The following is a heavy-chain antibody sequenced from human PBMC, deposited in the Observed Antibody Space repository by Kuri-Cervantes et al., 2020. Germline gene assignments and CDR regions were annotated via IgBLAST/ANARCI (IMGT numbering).Heavy chain of an antibody. V-gene: IGHV4-59*02. CDR1: GGSVSSYY. Sequence: GSLRLSCTVSGGSVSSYYWSWIRQPPGKGLEWIGYIYYSGSTNYNPSLKSRVTMSVDTSKNQFSLKLSSVTAADTAVYYCAIDRNWYFDLWGRGTLVTVSS. CDR2: IYYSGST. CDR3: AIDRNWYFDL. J-gene: IGHJ2*01.